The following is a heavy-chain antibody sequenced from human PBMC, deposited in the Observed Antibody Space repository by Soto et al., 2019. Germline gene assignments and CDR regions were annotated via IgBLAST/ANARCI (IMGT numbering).Heavy chain of an antibody. V-gene: IGHV3-30*18. J-gene: IGHJ4*02. CDR3: AKSPFLRSYYFDY. CDR1: GFTFSSYG. D-gene: IGHD4-17*01. Sequence: GGSLRLSCAASGFTFSSYGMHWVRQAPGKGLEWVAVISYDGSNKYYADSVKGRFTISRDNSKNTLYLQMNSLRAEDTAVYYCAKSPFLRSYYFDYWGQGTLVTVSS. CDR2: ISYDGSNK.